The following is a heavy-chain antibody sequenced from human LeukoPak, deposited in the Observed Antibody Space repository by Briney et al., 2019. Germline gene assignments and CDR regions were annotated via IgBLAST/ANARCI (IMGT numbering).Heavy chain of an antibody. CDR3: ASRLSQPFDY. D-gene: IGHD2/OR15-2a*01. J-gene: IGHJ4*02. Sequence: GGSLRPSCAASGFIFSDHYMDLVRQAPGKGLEWVSSISSSSSYIYYADSVKGRFTISRDNAKNSLYLQMNSLRAEDTVVYYCASRLSQPFDYWGQGTLVTVYS. V-gene: IGHV3-21*01. CDR2: ISSSSSYI. CDR1: GFIFSDHY.